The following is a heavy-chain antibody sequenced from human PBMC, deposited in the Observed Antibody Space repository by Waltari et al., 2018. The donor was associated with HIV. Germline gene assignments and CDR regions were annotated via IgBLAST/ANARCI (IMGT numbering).Heavy chain of an antibody. CDR2: IYPVDSDT. CDR3: ARLGYCSSARCPSGYYYSYGMGV. D-gene: IGHD2-2*01. Sequence: EVQLVQSGAEEKQPGESLKLSCKGSGYNFTTYWIGWVRPMTGKGLEWMGIIYPVDSDTRYSPAFRGQVTISADKSMSTAYLQWSSLQASDTAIYYCARLGYCSSARCPSGYYYSYGMGVWGQGTTVTVSS. V-gene: IGHV5-51*01. CDR1: GYNFTTYW. J-gene: IGHJ6*02.